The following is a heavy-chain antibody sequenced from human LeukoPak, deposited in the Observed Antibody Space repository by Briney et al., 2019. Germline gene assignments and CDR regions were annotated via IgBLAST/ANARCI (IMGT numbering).Heavy chain of an antibody. CDR2: INPNSGGT. CDR3: ARNYDSSGYYYDQFDY. CDR1: GYTFTGYY. D-gene: IGHD3-22*01. J-gene: IGHJ4*02. V-gene: IGHV1-2*02. Sequence: GASVKVSCKASGYTFTGYYMHWVRQAPGQGLEWMGWINPNSGGTNYAQKFQGRVTMTRDTSISTAYMELSRLRSDDTAAYYCARNYDSSGYYYDQFDYWGQGTLVTVSS.